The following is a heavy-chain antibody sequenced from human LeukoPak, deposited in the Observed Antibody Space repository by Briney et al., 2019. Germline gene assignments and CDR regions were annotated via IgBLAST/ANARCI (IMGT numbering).Heavy chain of an antibody. CDR1: GFTFSSYG. CDR3: AKDYYDSCGYSPFSY. Sequence: GGSLRLSCAASGFTFSSYGMHWVRQAPGKGLEWVAFIRYDGSNKYYADSVKGRFTISRDNSKHPLFLQMNRLRAEDTAVYSCAKDYYDSCGYSPFSYWGQGTLVTVSS. D-gene: IGHD3-22*01. J-gene: IGHJ4*02. V-gene: IGHV3-30*02. CDR2: IRYDGSNK.